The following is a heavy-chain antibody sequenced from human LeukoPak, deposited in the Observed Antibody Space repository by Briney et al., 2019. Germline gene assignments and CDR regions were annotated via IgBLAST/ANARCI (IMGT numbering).Heavy chain of an antibody. CDR1: GFTFSSYS. D-gene: IGHD5-18*01. CDR2: ISYDGSNI. Sequence: GGSLRLSCAASGFTFSSYSMNWVRQAPGKGLEWVAIISYDGSNIYYVDSVKGRFTVSRDNSKNTVFLQMNSLRTDDAGVYYCARGRCSYGYMDFWGHGTLVIVSS. CDR3: ARGRCSYGYMDF. V-gene: IGHV3-30*03. J-gene: IGHJ4*01.